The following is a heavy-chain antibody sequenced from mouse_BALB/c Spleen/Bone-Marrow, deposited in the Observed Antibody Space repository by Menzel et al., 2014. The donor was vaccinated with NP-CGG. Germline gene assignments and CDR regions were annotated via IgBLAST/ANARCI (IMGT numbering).Heavy chain of an antibody. CDR3: ASYYYGRAWFAY. Sequence: VQLQQPGAELVKPGASVKSSCTASGFNIKDTYMHWVKQRPEQGLEWIGRIDPANGNTKYDPKFQGKATITADTSSNTAYLQLSSLTSEDTAVYYCASYYYGRAWFAYWGQGTLVTVSA. CDR1: GFNIKDTY. V-gene: IGHV14-3*02. D-gene: IGHD1-1*01. CDR2: IDPANGNT. J-gene: IGHJ3*01.